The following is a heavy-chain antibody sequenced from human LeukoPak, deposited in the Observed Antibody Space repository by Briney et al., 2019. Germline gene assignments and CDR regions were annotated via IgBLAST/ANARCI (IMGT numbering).Heavy chain of an antibody. CDR2: IIPIFGTA. V-gene: IGHV1-69*13. CDR1: GGTFSSYA. CDR3: ARDAGDCGGDCPGFDY. J-gene: IGHJ4*02. Sequence: ASVKVSCKASGGTFSSYAISWVRQAPGQGLEWMGGIIPIFGTANYAQKFQGRVTITADESTSTAYMELSSLRSEDTAVYYCARDAGDCGGDCPGFDYWGQGTLVTVSS. D-gene: IGHD2-21*02.